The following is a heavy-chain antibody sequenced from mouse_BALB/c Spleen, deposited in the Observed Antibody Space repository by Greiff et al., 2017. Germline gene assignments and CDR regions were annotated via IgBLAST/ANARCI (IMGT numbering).Heavy chain of an antibody. CDR3: AREGDGNYWFAY. Sequence: EVKLVESGGGLVQPGGSRKLSCAASGFTFSDYGMAWVRQAPGKGPEWVAFISNLAYSIYYADTVTGRFTISRENAKNTLYLEMSSLRSEDTAMYYCAREGDGNYWFAYWGQGTLVTVSA. J-gene: IGHJ3*01. CDR2: ISNLAYSI. V-gene: IGHV5-15*02. D-gene: IGHD2-1*01. CDR1: GFTFSDYG.